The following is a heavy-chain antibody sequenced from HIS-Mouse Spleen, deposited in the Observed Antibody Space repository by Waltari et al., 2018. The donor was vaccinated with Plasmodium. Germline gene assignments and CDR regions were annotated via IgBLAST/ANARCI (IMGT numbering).Heavy chain of an antibody. CDR1: GFTFSSYA. V-gene: IGHV3-30*04. J-gene: IGHJ6*02. CDR3: ARLYYDFWSGYYPYGMDV. CDR2: ITDDGSNK. Sequence: QVQLVESGGGVVQPGRSLRLSCAASGFTFSSYAMHWVRQAPGKGLEWVAVITDDGSNKYYADSVKGRFTISRDNSKNTLYLQMNSLRAEDTAVYYCARLYYDFWSGYYPYGMDVWGQGTTVTVSS. D-gene: IGHD3-3*01.